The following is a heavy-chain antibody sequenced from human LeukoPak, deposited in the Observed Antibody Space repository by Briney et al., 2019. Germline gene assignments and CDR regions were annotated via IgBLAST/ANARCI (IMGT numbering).Heavy chain of an antibody. J-gene: IGHJ5*02. CDR3: ARHRYTIFGVVFSNWFDP. CDR2: IYTSGST. CDR1: GGSISSYY. D-gene: IGHD3-3*01. V-gene: IGHV4-4*09. Sequence: SETLSLTRTVSGGSISSYYWSWIRQPPGKGLEWIGYIYTSGSTNYNPSLKSRVTISVDTSKNQFSLKLSAVTAADTAVYYCARHRYTIFGVVFSNWFDPWGQGTLVTVSS.